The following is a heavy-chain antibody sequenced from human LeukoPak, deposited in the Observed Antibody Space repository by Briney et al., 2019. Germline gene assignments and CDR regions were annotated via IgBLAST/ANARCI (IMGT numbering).Heavy chain of an antibody. CDR3: ARERYCSSTSCYLHYYDCGMDV. Sequence: PSETLSLTCTVSGGSISSYYWSWIRQPAGKGLEWIGRIYTSGSTNYNPSLKSRITMSVDTSKNQFSLKLSSVTAADTAVYYCARERYCSSTSCYLHYYDCGMDVWGQGTTVTVSS. CDR1: GGSISSYY. D-gene: IGHD2-2*01. V-gene: IGHV4-4*07. J-gene: IGHJ6*02. CDR2: IYTSGST.